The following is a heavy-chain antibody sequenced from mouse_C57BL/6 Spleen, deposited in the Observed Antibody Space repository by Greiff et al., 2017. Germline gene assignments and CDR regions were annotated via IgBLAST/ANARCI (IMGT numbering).Heavy chain of an antibody. D-gene: IGHD3-2*02. J-gene: IGHJ4*01. CDR3: ESRTAQASYYAMDY. V-gene: IGHV5-4*01. CDR2: ISDGGSYT. Sequence: DVQLVESGGGLVKPGGSVKLSCAASGFTFSSYAMSWVRQTPEKRLEWVATISDGGSYTYYPDNVKGRFTISRDNATNNRYLQMSHLKSEDTAMYYCESRTAQASYYAMDYWGQGTSVTVSS. CDR1: GFTFSSYA.